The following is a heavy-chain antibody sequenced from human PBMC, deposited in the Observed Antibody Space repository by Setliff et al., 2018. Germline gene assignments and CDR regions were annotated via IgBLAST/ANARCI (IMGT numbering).Heavy chain of an antibody. J-gene: IGHJ5*01. CDR2: ISSYSGNA. CDR1: GYTFTDYG. D-gene: IGHD3-16*01. V-gene: IGHV1-18*01. CDR3: ARELRSPYWHLDS. Sequence: ASVKVSCKASGYTFTDYGITWVRQAPGQGLEWMGWISSYSGNAYYAHKLQGRVTMTTDTSTGTAYLELRSLRSDDTAVYYCARELRSPYWHLDSWGQGTQVTVSS.